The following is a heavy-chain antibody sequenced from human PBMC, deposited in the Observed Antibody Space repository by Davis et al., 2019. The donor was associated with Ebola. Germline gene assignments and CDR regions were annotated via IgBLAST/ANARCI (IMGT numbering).Heavy chain of an antibody. CDR3: ARRRGQWLIFYAFDI. V-gene: IGHV4-39*01. CDR1: GGSISSSSYY. Sequence: SETLSLTCTVSGGSISSSSYYWGWIRQPPGKGLEWIGRLHYSGSTDYNPSLMSRVTISVDTSKNQFSLKLSSVTAADTAVYYCARRRGQWLIFYAFDIWGQGTLVTVSP. J-gene: IGHJ3*02. D-gene: IGHD6-19*01. CDR2: LHYSGST.